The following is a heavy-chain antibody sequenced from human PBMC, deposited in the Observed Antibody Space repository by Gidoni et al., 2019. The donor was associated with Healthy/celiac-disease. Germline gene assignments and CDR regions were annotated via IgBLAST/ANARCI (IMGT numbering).Heavy chain of an antibody. J-gene: IGHJ5*02. CDR2: RWYDGSNK. D-gene: IGHD3-10*01. CDR3: ARETYYSWFDP. V-gene: IGHV3-33*01. CDR1: GFTFSSYG. Sequence: QVQLVESGGGVVQPGRSLRLSCAASGFTFSSYGMHWVRQAPGKGLECVAVRWYDGSNKYYADSVKGRLTISRDNSKNTLYLQMNSLRAEDTAVYYCARETYYSWFDPWGQGTLVTVSS.